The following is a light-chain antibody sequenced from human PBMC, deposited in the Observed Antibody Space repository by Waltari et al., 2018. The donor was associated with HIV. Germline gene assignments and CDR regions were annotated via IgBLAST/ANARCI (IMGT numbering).Light chain of an antibody. Sequence: QSALTQPRSVSGSPGQTVTISCTGTSSDVGGYDYVSWFQQHPDKAPKLIIYDVGQRPSGVPDRFSGSKSGNTAFLTISGLQAEDEADYYCCSYAGTYTYVVGSGTEVTAL. CDR2: DVG. J-gene: IGLJ1*01. CDR3: CSYAGTYTYV. V-gene: IGLV2-11*01. CDR1: SSDVGGYDY.